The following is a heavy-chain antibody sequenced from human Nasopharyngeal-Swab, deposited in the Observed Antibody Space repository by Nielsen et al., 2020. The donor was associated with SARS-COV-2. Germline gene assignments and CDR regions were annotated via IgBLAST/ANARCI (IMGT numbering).Heavy chain of an antibody. D-gene: IGHD3-3*01. CDR3: ARTFYDFWSGYRYGMDV. J-gene: IGHJ6*02. CDR1: GFTFDDYA. V-gene: IGHV3-9*01. CDR2: ISWNSGSI. Sequence: GGSLRLSCAASGFTFDDYAMHWVRQAPGKGLEWVSGISWNSGSIGYADSVKGRFTISRDNAKNSLYLQMNSLRAEDTAVYYCARTFYDFWSGYRYGMDVWGQGTTVTVSS.